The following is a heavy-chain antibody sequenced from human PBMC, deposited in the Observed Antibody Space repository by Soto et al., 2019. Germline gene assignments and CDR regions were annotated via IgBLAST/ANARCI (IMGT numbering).Heavy chain of an antibody. V-gene: IGHV1-2*04. CDR2: INPNSGGT. Sequence: QVQLVQSGAEVKKPGASVKVSCKASGYTFTGYYMHWVRQAPGQGLEWMGWINPNSGGTNYAQKLRGWATMTVATSISTAYMELSRLRSDDTAVYYCAREGSHAFDIWGPGTMVTVSS. J-gene: IGHJ3*02. CDR3: AREGSHAFDI. CDR1: GYTFTGYY.